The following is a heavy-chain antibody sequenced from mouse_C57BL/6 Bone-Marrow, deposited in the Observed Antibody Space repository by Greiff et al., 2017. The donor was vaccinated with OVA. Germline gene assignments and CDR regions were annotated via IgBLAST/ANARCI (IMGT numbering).Heavy chain of an antibody. D-gene: IGHD1-1*01. Sequence: QVQLQQPGAELVKPGASVKMSCKASGYTFTSYWITWVKQRPGQGLEWIGDIYPGSGSTNYNEKFKSKATLTVDTSSSTAYMQLSSLTSEDSAVYYCARQYYYYGSSYEYWGQGTTLTVSS. CDR2: IYPGSGST. V-gene: IGHV1-55*01. CDR3: ARQYYYYGSSYEY. J-gene: IGHJ2*01. CDR1: GYTFTSYW.